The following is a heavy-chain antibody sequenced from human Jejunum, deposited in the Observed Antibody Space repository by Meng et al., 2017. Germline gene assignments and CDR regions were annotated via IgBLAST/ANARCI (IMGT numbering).Heavy chain of an antibody. D-gene: IGHD1-26*01. CDR1: GGSMSSSRNY. Sequence: SETLSLTCTVSGGSMSSSRNYWGWIRQPPGKGLEWIGSIYSSGTTYYNPSLRSRVTVSVDTSKNHFSLTLRSLTAADTAVYFYAKGEGGTYPGVWFDPWGPGALVTVSS. J-gene: IGHJ5*02. V-gene: IGHV4-39*07. CDR3: AKGEGGTYPGVWFDP. CDR2: IYSSGTT.